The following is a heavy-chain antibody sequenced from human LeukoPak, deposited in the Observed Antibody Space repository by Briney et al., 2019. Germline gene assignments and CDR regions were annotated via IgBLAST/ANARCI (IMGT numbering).Heavy chain of an antibody. D-gene: IGHD3-10*01. Sequence: GGSLRLSCAASGFTFSSYAMSWARQAPGKGLEWVSAISGSGGSTYYADSVKGRFTISRDNSKNTLYLQMNSLRAEDTAVYYCAKDRGFLRGGDAFDIWGQGTMVTVSS. CDR3: AKDRGFLRGGDAFDI. CDR1: GFTFSSYA. J-gene: IGHJ3*02. CDR2: ISGSGGST. V-gene: IGHV3-23*01.